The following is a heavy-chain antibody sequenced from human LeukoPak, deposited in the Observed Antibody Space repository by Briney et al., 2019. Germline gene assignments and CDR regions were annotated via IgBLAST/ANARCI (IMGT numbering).Heavy chain of an antibody. D-gene: IGHD6-13*01. CDR1: GGSISSGGYS. J-gene: IGHJ4*02. Sequence: PSETLSLTCAVSGGSISSGGYSWSWIRQPPGKGLEWIGYIYHSGSTYYNPSLKSRVTISVDRSKNQFSLKLSSVTAADTAVYYCARQGSSWYRGFDCWGQGTLVTVSS. CDR3: ARQGSSWYRGFDC. V-gene: IGHV4-30-2*01. CDR2: IYHSGST.